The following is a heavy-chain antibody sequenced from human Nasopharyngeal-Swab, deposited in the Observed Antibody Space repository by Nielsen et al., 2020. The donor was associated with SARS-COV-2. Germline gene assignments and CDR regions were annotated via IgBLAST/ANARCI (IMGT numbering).Heavy chain of an antibody. V-gene: IGHV3-7*01. Sequence: GESLKISCAASGFTFSSYWMSWVRQAPGKGLEWVANIKQDGSEIYYVDSLKGRFTISRDNAKNSLYLQMNSLRAEDTAVYYCARLKYDFWNGPPEDYWGQGTLVTVSS. J-gene: IGHJ4*02. D-gene: IGHD3-3*01. CDR1: GFTFSSYW. CDR2: IKQDGSEI. CDR3: ARLKYDFWNGPPEDY.